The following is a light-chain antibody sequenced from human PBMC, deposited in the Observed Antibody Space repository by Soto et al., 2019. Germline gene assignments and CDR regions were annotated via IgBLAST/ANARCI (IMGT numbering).Light chain of an antibody. CDR3: NSYVAGSNV. Sequence: QSVLTQPPSASGSTGQSVTISCTGTSGDVGKYYYVSWFQHPPGKAPKLIVYEVSKRPSGVPDRFSGSKSGSTASLTVSGLQTEDEADYYCNSYVAGSNVFGTGTKVTVL. CDR1: SGDVGKYYY. J-gene: IGLJ1*01. CDR2: EVS. V-gene: IGLV2-8*01.